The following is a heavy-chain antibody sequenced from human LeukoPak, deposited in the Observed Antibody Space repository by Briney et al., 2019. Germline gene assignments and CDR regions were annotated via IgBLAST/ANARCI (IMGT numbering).Heavy chain of an antibody. V-gene: IGHV3-7*01. CDR3: ASGGRYYFY. D-gene: IGHD1-26*01. J-gene: IGHJ4*02. Sequence: GGSLRLSCAASGFTVSSNYMSWVRQAPGKGLEWVANIKEDGSEQYYVDSVKGRFTISRDNAKNSLYLQMNSLRAEDTAVYYCASGGRYYFYWGQGALVTVSS. CDR2: IKEDGSEQ. CDR1: GFTVSSNY.